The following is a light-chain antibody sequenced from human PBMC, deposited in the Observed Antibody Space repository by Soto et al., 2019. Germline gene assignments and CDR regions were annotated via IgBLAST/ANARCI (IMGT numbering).Light chain of an antibody. V-gene: IGLV2-11*01. CDR1: MRDVGAYNL. CDR3: CSYASSYTWV. CDR2: DIT. Sequence: QSALTQPASVSGSAGQSITISCSGTMRDVGAYNLVSWYQQHPGTAPKLIIYDITKRPSGVPDRFSGSKSDKTASLTISGLQAEDEADYYCCSYASSYTWVFGGGTKVTVL. J-gene: IGLJ3*02.